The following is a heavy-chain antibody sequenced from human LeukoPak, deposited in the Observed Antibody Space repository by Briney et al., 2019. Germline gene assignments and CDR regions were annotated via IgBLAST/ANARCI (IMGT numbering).Heavy chain of an antibody. Sequence: GGSLRLSCAASGFTVSSNYMSWVRQAPGKGLEWVSVIYSGGSTYYADSVKGRFTISRDNSKNTLYLRMNSLRAEDTAVYYCASMGSYSTVDYWGQGTLVTVSS. CDR1: GFTVSSNY. CDR3: ASMGSYSTVDY. J-gene: IGHJ4*02. D-gene: IGHD6-13*01. V-gene: IGHV3-66*02. CDR2: IYSGGST.